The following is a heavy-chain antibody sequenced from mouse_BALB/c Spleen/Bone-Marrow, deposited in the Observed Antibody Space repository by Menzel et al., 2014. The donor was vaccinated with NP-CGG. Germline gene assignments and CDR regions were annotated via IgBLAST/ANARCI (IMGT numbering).Heavy chain of an antibody. J-gene: IGHJ2*01. CDR3: ARPKGFALDY. CDR2: VNPRSGYA. V-gene: IGHV1-4*01. CDR1: GYTFTDYT. Sequence: VQLQESGAELASPGAWVKMSCKASGYTFTDYTIQWVKQRPGQGLEWIGYVNPRSGYANYNQKFKDKATLTADKSSSTAFMQLSSLTSEDSAVYYCARPKGFALDYWGQGTALTVSS.